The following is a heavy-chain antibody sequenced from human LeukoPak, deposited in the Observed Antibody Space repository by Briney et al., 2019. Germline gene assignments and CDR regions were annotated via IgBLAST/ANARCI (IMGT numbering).Heavy chain of an antibody. CDR2: ISGSGGIT. CDR1: GFTFSSYA. CDR3: AKDSGDTSGNWFDP. J-gene: IGHJ5*02. Sequence: PGGSLRLSCAASGFTFSSYAMSWVRQAPGKGLEWASSISGSGGITYYTDSVKGRFTISRDNSKNTLFLQMNSLRAEDTAVYYCAKDSGDTSGNWFDPWGQGTLVTVSS. V-gene: IGHV3-23*01. D-gene: IGHD6-19*01.